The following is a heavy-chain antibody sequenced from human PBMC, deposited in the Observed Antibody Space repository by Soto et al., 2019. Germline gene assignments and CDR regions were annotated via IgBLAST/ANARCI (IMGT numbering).Heavy chain of an antibody. D-gene: IGHD6-19*01. J-gene: IGHJ4*02. CDR2: VSGSGRAT. Sequence: RALRLSSADSGFTFSSYAMSWVRQAPGKGLEWVSVVSGSGRATNYADSMKGRFTISRDNSKNTVSLQMNSLRVEDTAVYYCAKDKLGDSVAATFDHWGQGTRVTVSS. CDR1: GFTFSSYA. CDR3: AKDKLGDSVAATFDH. V-gene: IGHV3-23*01.